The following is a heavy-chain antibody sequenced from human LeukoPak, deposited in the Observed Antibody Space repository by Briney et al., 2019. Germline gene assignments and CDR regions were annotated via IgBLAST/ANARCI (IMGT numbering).Heavy chain of an antibody. D-gene: IGHD2-21*02. J-gene: IGHJ4*02. Sequence: SETLSLTCTVSSGSISIFYWSWGRQPPGKGLEWIVYSYNIVSTYYNPSLKSRVTISVDTSKNQFSLQLSSVTAADTAVYYCARDQVTLVDSCGEGTLVTVSS. CDR1: SGSISIFY. V-gene: IGHV4-4*08. CDR2: SYNIVST. CDR3: ARDQVTLVDS.